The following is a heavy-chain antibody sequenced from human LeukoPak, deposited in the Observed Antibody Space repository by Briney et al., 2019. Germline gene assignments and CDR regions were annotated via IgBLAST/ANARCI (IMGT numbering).Heavy chain of an antibody. CDR3: ARVAQEGLIDY. CDR1: GGSISSHY. D-gene: IGHD3-3*01. CDR2: IYYSGST. V-gene: IGHV4-59*11. J-gene: IGHJ4*02. Sequence: SETLSLTCTVSGGSISSHYWSWIRQPPGKGLEWIGYIYYSGSTNYNPSLKSRVTISVDTPKNQFSLKLSSVTAADTAVYYCARVAQEGLIDYWGQGTLVTVSS.